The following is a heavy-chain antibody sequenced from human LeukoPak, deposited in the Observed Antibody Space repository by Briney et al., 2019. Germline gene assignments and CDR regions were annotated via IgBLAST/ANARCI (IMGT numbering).Heavy chain of an antibody. Sequence: PGGSLRLSCAASGFTFSSYAMTWVRQAPGKGLGWVSAIRGDGATKFYADSVKGRFTVSRDNSKNTLYLQMNSLRAEDTAVYYCAKDQYRDYFRGADYWGQGTLVTVSS. J-gene: IGHJ4*02. V-gene: IGHV3-23*01. CDR1: GFTFSSYA. CDR3: AKDQYRDYFRGADY. D-gene: IGHD2/OR15-2a*01. CDR2: IRGDGATK.